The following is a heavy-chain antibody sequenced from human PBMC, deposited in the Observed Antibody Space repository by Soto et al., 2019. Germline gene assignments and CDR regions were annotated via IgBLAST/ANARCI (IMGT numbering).Heavy chain of an antibody. CDR3: AGYCSGGSCYSVNWFDP. J-gene: IGHJ5*02. D-gene: IGHD2-15*01. Sequence: QLLESGSGLVKPSQTLSLTCAVSGGSISSGGYSWSWIRQPPGKGLEWIGYIYHSGSTYYNPSLKSRVTISVDRSKNQFSLKLSSVTAADTAVYYCAGYCSGGSCYSVNWFDPWGQGTLVTVSS. CDR2: IYHSGST. V-gene: IGHV4-30-2*01. CDR1: GGSISSGGYS.